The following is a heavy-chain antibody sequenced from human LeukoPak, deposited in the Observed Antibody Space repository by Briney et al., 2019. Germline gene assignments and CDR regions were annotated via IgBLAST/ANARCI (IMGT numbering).Heavy chain of an antibody. CDR1: GYTFTGYY. V-gene: IGHV1-69*13. CDR2: IIPIFGTA. J-gene: IGHJ4*02. Sequence: SVKVSCKASGYTFTGYYMHWVRQAPGQGLEWMGGIIPIFGTANYAQKFQGRVTITADESTSTAYMELSSLRSEDTAVYYCXXNRDSSGYYTKRLDYWGQGTLVTVSS. CDR3: XXNRDSSGYYTKRLDY. D-gene: IGHD3-22*01.